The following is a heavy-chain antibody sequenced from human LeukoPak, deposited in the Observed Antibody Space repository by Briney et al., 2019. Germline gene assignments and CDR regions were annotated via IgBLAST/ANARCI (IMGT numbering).Heavy chain of an antibody. D-gene: IGHD5-12*01. Sequence: GGSLRLSCAASGFTFSSYSMNWVRQAPGKGLEWVSSISSSSSYIYYADSVKGRFTISRDNAKNSLYPQMNSLRAEDTAVYYCARDLSAPGYSGYDSAGDYWGQGTLVTVSS. CDR3: ARDLSAPGYSGYDSAGDY. CDR1: GFTFSSYS. J-gene: IGHJ4*02. CDR2: ISSSSSYI. V-gene: IGHV3-21*01.